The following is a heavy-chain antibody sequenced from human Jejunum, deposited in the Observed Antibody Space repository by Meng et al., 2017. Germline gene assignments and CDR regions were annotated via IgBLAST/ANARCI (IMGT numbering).Heavy chain of an antibody. CDR1: GFSLSTSGVG. V-gene: IGHV2-5*02. D-gene: IGHD6-13*01. Sequence: SGPTLVKPTQTLTLTCTFSGFSLSTSGVGVGWIRQPPGKALECLALIYWDDDKRYNPSLKNRLTITKDTSKNQVVLTMTNMDPVDTATYYCAHRLAYSTNYNVGWSDPWGHGNLVNGAS. CDR3: AHRLAYSTNYNVGWSDP. CDR2: IYWDDDK. J-gene: IGHJ5*02.